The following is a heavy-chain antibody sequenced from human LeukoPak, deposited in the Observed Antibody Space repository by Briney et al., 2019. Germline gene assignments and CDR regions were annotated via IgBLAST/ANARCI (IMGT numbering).Heavy chain of an antibody. CDR3: AKDSGGYSFYYYYYYMDV. V-gene: IGHV3-30*02. J-gene: IGHJ6*03. CDR2: IRYDGSNK. CDR1: GFTFSSYG. Sequence: GGSLRLSCAASGFTFSSYGMHWVRQAPGKGLEWVAFIRYDGSNKYYADSVKGRFTISRDNSKITLYLQMNSLRAEDTAVYYCAKDSGGYSFYYYYYYMDVWGKGTTVTISS. D-gene: IGHD5-18*01.